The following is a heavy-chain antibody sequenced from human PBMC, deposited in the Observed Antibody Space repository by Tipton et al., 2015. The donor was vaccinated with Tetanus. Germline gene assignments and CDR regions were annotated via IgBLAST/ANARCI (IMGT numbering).Heavy chain of an antibody. V-gene: IGHV1-69*01. Sequence: QVQLVQSGPEVKKPGSSVKVSCKASGGTFSNYAISWVRQAPGQGLEWMGGIIPIFGTAKYAQKFQGRVTITADESTSTAYMELSSLRSEDTAVYYCARVQLSSSFLKYNWLDPWGQGTLVTVAS. J-gene: IGHJ5*02. CDR2: IIPIFGTA. CDR1: GGTFSNYA. D-gene: IGHD3-3*02. CDR3: ARVQLSSSFLKYNWLDP.